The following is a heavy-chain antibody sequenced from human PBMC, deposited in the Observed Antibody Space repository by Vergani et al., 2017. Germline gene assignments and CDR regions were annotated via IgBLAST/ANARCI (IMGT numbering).Heavy chain of an antibody. J-gene: IGHJ3*02. CDR3: ARCRYLGDYGYDGLDI. CDR1: GYSFTAYY. Sequence: QVHLLQSGAEVKKPGASVRVSCRASGYSFTAYYIHWVRQTPGQGLQWMGWIRTDSGATKYAQNFQDRVTMTRDTSIRAAYMDLNGLTSDDTAVYYCARCRYLGDYGYDGLDIWDQGTVVTVSS. CDR2: IRTDSGAT. V-gene: IGHV1-2*02. D-gene: IGHD3-16*01.